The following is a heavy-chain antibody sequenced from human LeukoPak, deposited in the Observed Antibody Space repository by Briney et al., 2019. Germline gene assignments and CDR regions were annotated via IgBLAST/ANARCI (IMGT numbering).Heavy chain of an antibody. J-gene: IGHJ4*02. V-gene: IGHV4-59*01. D-gene: IGHD3-22*01. CDR1: GGSISSYY. CDR3: ASSDSNGYPTAGFDY. Sequence: PSETLSLTCTVSGGSISSYYWSWIRQPPGKGLEWIGYIYYSGSTNYNPSLKSRVTISVDTSKNQFSLKLSSVTAADTAVYYCASSDSNGYPTAGFDYWGQGTLVTVSS. CDR2: IYYSGST.